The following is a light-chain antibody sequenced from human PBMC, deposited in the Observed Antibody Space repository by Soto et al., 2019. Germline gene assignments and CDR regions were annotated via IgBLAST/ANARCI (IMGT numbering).Light chain of an antibody. CDR1: QSVSSE. Sequence: EILMTQSPATLSVSPGERVTLSCRASQSVSSELAWYQQKPGQAPRLLIYGASTRATGIPARFSGSWSGTEFTLSISSLQSEDFAVYYCQQYNNWALVIFGGGTKVDIK. CDR2: GAS. CDR3: QQYNNWALVI. V-gene: IGKV3-15*01. J-gene: IGKJ4*01.